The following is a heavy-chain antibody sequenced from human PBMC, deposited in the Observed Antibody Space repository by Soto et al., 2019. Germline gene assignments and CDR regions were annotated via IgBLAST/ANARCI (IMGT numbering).Heavy chain of an antibody. CDR3: TPGLYGDYDAFDI. J-gene: IGHJ3*02. CDR2: IKSKTDGGTT. V-gene: IGHV3-15*07. Sequence: EVQLVESGGGLVKPGGSLRLSCAASGFTFSNAWMNWVRQAPGKGLEWVGRIKSKTDGGTTDYAAPVKGRFTISRDDSKNTLYLQMNSLKTEDTAVYYCTPGLYGDYDAFDIWGQGTMVTVSS. CDR1: GFTFSNAW. D-gene: IGHD4-17*01.